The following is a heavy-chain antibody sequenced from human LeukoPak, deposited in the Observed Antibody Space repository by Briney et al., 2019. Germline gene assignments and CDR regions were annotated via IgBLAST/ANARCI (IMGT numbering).Heavy chain of an antibody. V-gene: IGHV1-69*13. CDR1: GGTFSSYA. J-gene: IGHJ6*02. Sequence: SVKVSCKASGGTFSSYAISWVRQAPGQGLEWMGGIIPIFGTANYAQKFQGRVTITADESTSTAYMELSSLRSEDTAVYYYARDLYVPAAITHHYYYYGMDVWGQGTTVTVSS. CDR3: ARDLYVPAAITHHYYYYGMDV. D-gene: IGHD2-2*01. CDR2: IIPIFGTA.